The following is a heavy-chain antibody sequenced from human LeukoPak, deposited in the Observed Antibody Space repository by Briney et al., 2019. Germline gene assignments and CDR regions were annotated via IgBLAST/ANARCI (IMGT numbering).Heavy chain of an antibody. V-gene: IGHV1-2*02. CDR2: IHPNSGGT. CDR3: ASEPTSSGGFDI. D-gene: IGHD2-2*01. CDR1: GYTFIGYY. J-gene: IGHJ3*02. Sequence: VASVKVSCKASGYTFIGYYMHWVRQAPGQGLEYMGWIHPNSGGTKYAQKFQGRVTMTRDTSISIVYMELSSLRSDDTAIYYCASEPTSSGGFDIWGQGTMVTVSS.